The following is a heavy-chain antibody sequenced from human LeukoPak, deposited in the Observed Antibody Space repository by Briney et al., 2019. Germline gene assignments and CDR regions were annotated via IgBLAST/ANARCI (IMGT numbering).Heavy chain of an antibody. D-gene: IGHD5-18*01. V-gene: IGHV5-51*01. CDR2: IDPSDSEA. Sequence: GESLKISCKASGYSFTSYWIGWVRQMPGKGLELMGIIDPSDSEARYTPSFQGQVIISVEKSLTIAYLQWNSLKASDTAMYYCARQTAMGRSGDYWGQGTLVTVSS. CDR3: ARQTAMGRSGDY. CDR1: GYSFTSYW. J-gene: IGHJ4*02.